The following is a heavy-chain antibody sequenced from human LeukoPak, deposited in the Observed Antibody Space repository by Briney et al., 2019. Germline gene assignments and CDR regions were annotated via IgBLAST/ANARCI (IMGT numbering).Heavy chain of an antibody. Sequence: GGSLRLSCAASGFTFSTYAMSWVRQAPRKGLEWVSAISGSGDRTYYADSVKGRFTISRDNSKSTLFLQMNGLRAEDTAVYYCAKTGARHSSSSNFDYWGQGTLVTVSS. CDR1: GFTFSTYA. J-gene: IGHJ4*02. V-gene: IGHV3-23*01. CDR3: AKTGARHSSSSNFDY. D-gene: IGHD6-6*01. CDR2: ISGSGDRT.